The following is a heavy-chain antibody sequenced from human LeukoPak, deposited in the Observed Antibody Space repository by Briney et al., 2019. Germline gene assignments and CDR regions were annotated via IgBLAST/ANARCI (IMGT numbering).Heavy chain of an antibody. CDR3: AIDRWFGEFYQGNYYYMDV. CDR1: GFTFSSYW. D-gene: IGHD3-10*01. Sequence: PPGGSLRLSCAASGFTFSSYWMSWVRQAPGKGLEWVANIKQDGSEKYYVDSVKGRFTISRDNAKNSLYLQMNSLRAEDTAVYYCAIDRWFGEFYQGNYYYMDVWGKGTTVTVSS. V-gene: IGHV3-7*01. CDR2: IKQDGSEK. J-gene: IGHJ6*03.